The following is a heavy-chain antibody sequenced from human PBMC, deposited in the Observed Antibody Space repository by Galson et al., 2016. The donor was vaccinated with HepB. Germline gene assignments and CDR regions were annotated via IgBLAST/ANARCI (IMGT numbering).Heavy chain of an antibody. CDR1: GFSFSDYY. V-gene: IGHV3-11*01. J-gene: IGHJ1*01. D-gene: IGHD6-19*01. Sequence: SLRLSCAASGFSFSDYYMSWIRQAPGKGLEWISYITGSGSAIYFADSAKGRFTISRDNTKNSLDLQMNSLKVEGTAVCYCARDGTVAPGYWGQGTLVTVSS. CDR2: ITGSGSAI. CDR3: ARDGTVAPGY.